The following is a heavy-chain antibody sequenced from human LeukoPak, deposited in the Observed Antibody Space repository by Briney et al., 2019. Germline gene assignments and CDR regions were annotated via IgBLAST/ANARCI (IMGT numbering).Heavy chain of an antibody. D-gene: IGHD4-17*01. V-gene: IGHV3-15*01. J-gene: IGHJ4*02. CDR2: IKSKTDGGTT. CDR1: GLIFDDYT. Sequence: GGSLRLSCAASGLIFDDYTMHWVRQAPGKGLEWVGRIKSKTDGGTTDYAAPVKGRFTISRDDSKNTLYLQMNSLKTEDTAVYYCTSPRSKDYALDYWGQGTLVTVSS. CDR3: TSPRSKDYALDY.